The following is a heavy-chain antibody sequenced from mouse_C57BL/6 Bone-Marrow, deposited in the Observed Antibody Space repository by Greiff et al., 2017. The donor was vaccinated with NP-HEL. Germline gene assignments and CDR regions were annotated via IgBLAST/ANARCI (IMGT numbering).Heavy chain of an antibody. J-gene: IGHJ4*01. CDR3: ARHTNAMDY. CDR2: ISSGDSYT. V-gene: IGHV5-6*01. CDR1: GFTFSSYG. Sequence: EVKLVESGGDLVKPGGSLKISCAASGFTFSSYGMSLVRQTPDKRLEWVGNISSGDSYTYYPDSVKGRFTISRDNAKNTLYLQMSSLKSEDTAMYYCARHTNAMDYWGQGTSVTVSS. D-gene: IGHD1-1*01.